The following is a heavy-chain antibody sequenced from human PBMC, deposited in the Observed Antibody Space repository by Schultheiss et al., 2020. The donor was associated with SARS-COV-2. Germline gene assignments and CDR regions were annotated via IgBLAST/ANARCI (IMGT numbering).Heavy chain of an antibody. J-gene: IGHJ4*02. CDR2: INHSGST. D-gene: IGHD2-15*01. Sequence: SETLSLTCTVSGGSISSYYWSWIREPPGKGLEWIGEINHSGSTNYNPSLKSRVTISVDTSKNQFSLKLSSVTAADTAVYYCARGAELGYCSGGSCYSGVYYFDYWGQGTLVTVSS. CDR3: ARGAELGYCSGGSCYSGVYYFDY. V-gene: IGHV4-34*01. CDR1: GGSISSYY.